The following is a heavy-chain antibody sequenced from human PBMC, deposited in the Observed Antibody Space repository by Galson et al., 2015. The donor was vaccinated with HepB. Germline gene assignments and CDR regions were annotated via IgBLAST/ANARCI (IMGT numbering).Heavy chain of an antibody. Sequence: SLRLSCAGSGFTFNIYPIHWVRQPPGKGLEWVSVISYNGRYTNYADSGKGRFTIFRGNSRNTVYLQMNSLRPEDTAVYFCARARGQGAGDYENWYFDLWGRGTLVTVSS. D-gene: IGHD4-17*01. CDR3: ARARGQGAGDYENWYFDL. J-gene: IGHJ2*01. CDR2: ISYNGRYT. CDR1: GFTFNIYP. V-gene: IGHV3-30*04.